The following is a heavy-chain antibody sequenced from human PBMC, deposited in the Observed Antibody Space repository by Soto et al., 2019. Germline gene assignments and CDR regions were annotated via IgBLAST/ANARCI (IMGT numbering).Heavy chain of an antibody. CDR3: ARDNDRLQLGGNYSYIPDV. CDR1: GGTFSSSA. J-gene: IGHJ6*04. D-gene: IGHD1-7*01. V-gene: IGHV1-69*12. CDR2: IIPLFRTP. Sequence: QVQLVQSGAEMKEPGSSVKVSCKTSGGTFSSSAISWLRQAPGQGLEWMGGIIPLFRTPDYAQKFQGRVTIAAEESTNTAYIELSSMTSEDTAVYYCARDNDRLQLGGNYSYIPDVWGKGTTITVSS.